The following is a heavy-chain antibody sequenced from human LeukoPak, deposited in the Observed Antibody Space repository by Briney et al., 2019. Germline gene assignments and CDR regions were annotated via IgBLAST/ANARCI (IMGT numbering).Heavy chain of an antibody. CDR1: GFTFSSYA. D-gene: IGHD3-22*01. Sequence: GGSLRLSCAASGFTFSSYAMSWVRQAPGKGLEWVSAISGSGGSTYYADSVKGRFTISRDNSKNTLYLQMNSLRAEDTAVYYCAKELRKIYYDSSGWSHDAFDIWGQGIMVTVSS. CDR3: AKELRKIYYDSSGWSHDAFDI. V-gene: IGHV3-23*01. CDR2: ISGSGGST. J-gene: IGHJ3*02.